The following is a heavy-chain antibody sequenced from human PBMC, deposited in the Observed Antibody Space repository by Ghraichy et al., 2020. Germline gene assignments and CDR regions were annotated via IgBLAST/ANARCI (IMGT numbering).Heavy chain of an antibody. CDR2: INHSGST. D-gene: IGHD3-10*01. CDR3: ARGHELWFGDYYYGMDV. V-gene: IGHV4-34*01. Sequence: SETLSLTCAVYGGSFSGYYWSWIRQPPGKGLEWIGEINHSGSTNYNPSLKSRVTISVDTSKNQFSLKLSSVTAADTAVYYWARGHELWFGDYYYGMDVWGQGTTVTVSS. J-gene: IGHJ6*02. CDR1: GGSFSGYY.